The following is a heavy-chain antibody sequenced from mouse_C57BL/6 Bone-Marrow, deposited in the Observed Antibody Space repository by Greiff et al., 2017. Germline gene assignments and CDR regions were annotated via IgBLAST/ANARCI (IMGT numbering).Heavy chain of an antibody. CDR2: ISSGGDYI. CDR3: TRRGLCPHYYAMDY. V-gene: IGHV5-9-1*02. D-gene: IGHD1-1*02. J-gene: IGHJ4*01. CDR1: GFTFSSYA. Sequence: EVHLVESGEGLVKPGGSLKLSCAASGFTFSSYAMSWVRQTPEKRLEWVAYISSGGDYIYYADTVKGRFTISRDNARNTLYLQMSSLKSEDTAMYYCTRRGLCPHYYAMDYWGQGTSVTVSS.